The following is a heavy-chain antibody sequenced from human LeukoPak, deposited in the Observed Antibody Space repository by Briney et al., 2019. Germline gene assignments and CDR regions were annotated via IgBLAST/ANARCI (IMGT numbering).Heavy chain of an antibody. CDR2: ISYDGSNK. V-gene: IGHV3-30*03. D-gene: IGHD5-24*01. J-gene: IGHJ4*02. Sequence: GGSLRLSCAASGFTFSSYGMHWVRQAPGKGLEWVAVISYDGSNKYYADSVKGRFTISRDNSKNTLYLQMNSLRAEDTAVYYCARDPRDGYNYGGDYFDYWGQGTLVTVSS. CDR1: GFTFSSYG. CDR3: ARDPRDGYNYGGDYFDY.